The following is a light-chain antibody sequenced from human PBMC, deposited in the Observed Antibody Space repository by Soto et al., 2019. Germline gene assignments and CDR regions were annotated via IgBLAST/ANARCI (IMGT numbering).Light chain of an antibody. CDR2: GAS. J-gene: IGKJ2*01. CDR1: QSIGSN. V-gene: IGKV3-15*01. Sequence: VMTQSPATLSVSPGERATLSCRASQSIGSNLAWYQQNPGQAPRLLMYGASTRATGIPARFSGSGSGTEFTLTISSLQSEDFAVYYCQQYNNWPLYTFGQGTKLEIK. CDR3: QQYNNWPLYT.